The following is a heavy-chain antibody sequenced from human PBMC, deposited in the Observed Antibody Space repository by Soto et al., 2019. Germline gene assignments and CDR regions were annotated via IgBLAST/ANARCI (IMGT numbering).Heavy chain of an antibody. J-gene: IGHJ4*02. CDR3: VRGLLFNGVGDY. Sequence: GASVKVSCKASGYTFTGYYMHWVRQAPGQGLEWMGWINPNSGGTNYAQKFQGRVTMTRDTSISTAYMELSRLRSDDPAVYYFVRGLLFNGVGDYWGQGTLVTVSS. D-gene: IGHD2-8*01. CDR1: GYTFTGYY. V-gene: IGHV1-2*02. CDR2: INPNSGGT.